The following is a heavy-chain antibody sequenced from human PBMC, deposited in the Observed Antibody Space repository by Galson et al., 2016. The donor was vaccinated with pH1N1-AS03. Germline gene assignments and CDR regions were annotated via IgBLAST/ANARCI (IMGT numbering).Heavy chain of an antibody. CDR3: ARDRTVVAASIICDYGMDV. CDR1: GFTFGSHW. D-gene: IGHD2-2*01. CDR2: INKDGNEK. V-gene: IGHV3-7*03. Sequence: SLRLSCAVSGFTFGSHWMSWVRQAPGKGLEWVANINKDGNEKYYVDSVKGRFAISRDNAKNSLYLQMNSLRAEDTAVYYCARDRTVVAASIICDYGMDVWGQGTRVTV. J-gene: IGHJ6*02.